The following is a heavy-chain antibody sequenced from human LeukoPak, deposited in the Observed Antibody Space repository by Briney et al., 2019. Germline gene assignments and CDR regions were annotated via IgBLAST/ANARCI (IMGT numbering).Heavy chain of an antibody. CDR2: IYYSGST. D-gene: IGHD3-9*01. CDR3: AREVRYYDILTGHYYYYGMDV. Sequence: PSETLSLTCTVSGGSISSYYWSWIRQPPGKGLEWIGYIYYSGSTNYNPSLKSRVTISVDTSKNQFSLKLSSVTAADTAVYYCAREVRYYDILTGHYYYYGMDVWGQGTTVTVSS. J-gene: IGHJ6*02. CDR1: GGSISSYY. V-gene: IGHV4-59*01.